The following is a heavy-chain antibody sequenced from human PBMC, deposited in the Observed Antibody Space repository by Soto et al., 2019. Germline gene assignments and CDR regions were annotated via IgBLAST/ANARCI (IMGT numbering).Heavy chain of an antibody. D-gene: IGHD6-19*01. CDR1: GGSISSSSYY. J-gene: IGHJ4*02. CDR3: ARHDPGHSSGWYLGDPFDY. CDR2: IYYSGST. Sequence: SETLSLTCTVSGGSISSSSYYWGWIRQPPGKGLEWIGSIYYSGSTYYNPSLKSRVTISVDTSKNQFSLKLSSVTAADTAVYYCARHDPGHSSGWYLGDPFDYWGQGTLVTVSS. V-gene: IGHV4-39*01.